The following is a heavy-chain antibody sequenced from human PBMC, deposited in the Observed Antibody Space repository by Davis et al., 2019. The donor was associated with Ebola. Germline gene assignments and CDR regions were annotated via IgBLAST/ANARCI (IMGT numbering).Heavy chain of an antibody. CDR2: ISYDGSNK. CDR3: ARGNSRQLWFSGYYYYGMDV. CDR1: GFTFSSYA. J-gene: IGHJ6*02. D-gene: IGHD5-18*01. V-gene: IGHV3-30-3*01. Sequence: PGGSLRFSCAASGFTFSSYAMHWVRQAPGKGLEWVAVISYDGSNKYYADSVKGRFTISRDNSKNTLYLQMNSLRAEDTAVYYCARGNSRQLWFSGYYYYGMDVWGQGTTVTVSS.